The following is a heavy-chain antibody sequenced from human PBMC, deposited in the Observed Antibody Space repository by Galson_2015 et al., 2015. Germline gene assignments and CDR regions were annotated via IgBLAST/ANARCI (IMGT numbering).Heavy chain of an antibody. CDR3: ARIGGGDPNSFHN. D-gene: IGHD5-24*01. V-gene: IGHV2-26*01. CDR1: GFSLSNGRMG. J-gene: IGHJ3*02. CDR2: IFSNDEK. Sequence: PALVKPTQTLTLTCTVSGFSLSNGRMGVSWIRQPPGKALEWLAHIFSNDEKSYSTYLKSRLTISNDTSKSQVVLIMTNMDPVDTATYYCARIGGGDPNSFHNWGQGTMVTVSS.